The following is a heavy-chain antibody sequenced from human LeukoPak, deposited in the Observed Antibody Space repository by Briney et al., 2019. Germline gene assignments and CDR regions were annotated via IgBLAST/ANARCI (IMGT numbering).Heavy chain of an antibody. J-gene: IGHJ4*02. CDR3: ARDVAARPPRCYDY. D-gene: IGHD6-6*01. Sequence: GGPRRPSLAAPGFTFSSYRMNWFRQAPGKGLDWASSISSSSSYIYYADSVKGRFTISRDNAKNSLYLQMNSLRAEDTAVYYCARDVAARPPRCYDYWGQGTLVTVSS. V-gene: IGHV3-21*01. CDR2: ISSSSSYI. CDR1: GFTFSSYR.